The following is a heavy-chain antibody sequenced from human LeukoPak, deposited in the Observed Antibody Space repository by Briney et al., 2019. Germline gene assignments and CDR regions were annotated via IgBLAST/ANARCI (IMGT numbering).Heavy chain of an antibody. D-gene: IGHD6-6*01. CDR3: SNGIYSSSY. J-gene: IGHJ4*02. V-gene: IGHV3-7*01. Sequence: GGSLRLSCAASGFTFTRYWMAWVRQAPGKGLEWISNISQDGSEGYYLDSVRGRFTASRDNAKNSLYLQMNTLRAEDTAVYYCSNGIYSSSYWGQGTLVTVSS. CDR2: ISQDGSEG. CDR1: GFTFTRYW.